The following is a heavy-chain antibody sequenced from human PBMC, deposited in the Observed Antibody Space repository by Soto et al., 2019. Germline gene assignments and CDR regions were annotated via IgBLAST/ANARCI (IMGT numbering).Heavy chain of an antibody. CDR1: GYTFTSYG. J-gene: IGHJ4*02. D-gene: IGHD2-2*02. CDR2: ISAYNGNT. V-gene: IGHV1-18*01. Sequence: QVQLVQSGAEVKKPGASVKVSCKASGYTFTSYGISWVRQAPGQGLEWMGWISAYNGNTNYAQKLQGRVTMTTDTSTSTAYMELRSVRSDDTAVYYCARADIVVVPAAIFGVDYWGQGTLVTVSS. CDR3: ARADIVVVPAAIFGVDY.